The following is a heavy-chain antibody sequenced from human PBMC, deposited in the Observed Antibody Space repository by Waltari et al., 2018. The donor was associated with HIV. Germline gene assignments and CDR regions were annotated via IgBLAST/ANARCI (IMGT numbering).Heavy chain of an antibody. CDR3: VRDMSDTPVGPDMDV. J-gene: IGHJ6*02. CDR2: NKAANGNT. D-gene: IGHD5-18*01. CDR1: GYSFTRYP. Sequence: QVQFVQSGAEVKKPGASVKVSCKTSGYSFTRYPMHWVRQAPGQRLEWMGWNKAANGNTKYSQKFQGRVTITRDTSASTAYMELSSLRSEDTAVYYCVRDMSDTPVGPDMDVWGQGTTVTVSS. V-gene: IGHV1-3*01.